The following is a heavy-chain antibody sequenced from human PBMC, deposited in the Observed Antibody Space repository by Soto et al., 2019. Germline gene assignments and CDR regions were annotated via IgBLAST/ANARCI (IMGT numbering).Heavy chain of an antibody. D-gene: IGHD3-22*01. J-gene: IGHJ5*02. CDR2: IIPIFGTA. V-gene: IGHV1-69*13. Sequence: ASVKVSCKASGGTFSSYAISWVRQAPGQGLEWMGGIIPIFGTANYAQKFQGRVTITADESTSTAYMELSSLRSEDTAVYYCARGTYDSSGNWFDPWGQGTLVTVSS. CDR3: ARGTYDSSGNWFDP. CDR1: GGTFSSYA.